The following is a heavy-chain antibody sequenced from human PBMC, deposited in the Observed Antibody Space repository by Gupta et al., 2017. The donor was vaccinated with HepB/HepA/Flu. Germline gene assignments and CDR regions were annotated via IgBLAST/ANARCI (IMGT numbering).Heavy chain of an antibody. CDR2: ISGSGDST. V-gene: IGHV3-23*01. Sequence: EVQLLESGGGLVQPGGSLRLSCVASGLPFSSNAMSWVRQAPGKGLEWVSGISGSGDSTNYADSVKGRFTISRDNSKNTLYMEMNSLRAEDTAVYYCAKGGGSAWRFDYWGQGSLVTASS. CDR1: GLPFSSNA. J-gene: IGHJ4*02. D-gene: IGHD6-19*01. CDR3: AKGGGSAWRFDY.